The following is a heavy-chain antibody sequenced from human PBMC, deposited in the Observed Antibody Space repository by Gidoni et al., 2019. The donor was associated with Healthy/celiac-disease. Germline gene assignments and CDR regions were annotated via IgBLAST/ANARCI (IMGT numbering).Heavy chain of an antibody. CDR1: GFTFSNAC. J-gene: IGHJ4*02. V-gene: IGHV3-15*01. CDR3: TTDSPPGIAAAGIGYY. D-gene: IGHD6-13*01. CDR2: IKSKTDGGTT. Sequence: EVQLVESGGGLVTPGGSLSRSCAASGFTFSNACMSWVRQAPGKGLEWVGRIKSKTDGGTTDYAAPVKGRFTISRDDSKNTLYLQMNSLKTEDTAVYYCTTDSPPGIAAAGIGYYWGQGTLVTVSS.